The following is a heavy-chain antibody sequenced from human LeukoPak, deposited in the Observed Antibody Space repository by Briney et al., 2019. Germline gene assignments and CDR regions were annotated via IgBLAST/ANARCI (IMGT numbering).Heavy chain of an antibody. CDR3: ARAIAAAGNDYYYYMDV. V-gene: IGHV1-18*01. D-gene: IGHD6-13*01. CDR2: ISAYNGNT. J-gene: IGHJ6*03. CDR1: GYTFTSYG. Sequence: ASVKVSCKASGYTFTSYGISWVRQAPGQGLEWMGWISAYNGNTNYAQKLQGRVTMTTDTSTSTAYMELSSLRSEDTAVYYCARAIAAAGNDYYYYMDVWGKGTTVTVSS.